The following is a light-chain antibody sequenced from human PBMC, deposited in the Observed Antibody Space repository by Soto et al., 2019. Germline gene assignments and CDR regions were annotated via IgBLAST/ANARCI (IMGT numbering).Light chain of an antibody. J-gene: IGLJ3*02. CDR1: SSDIGAYDS. CDR3: SSYTAFSTLV. Sequence: QSALTQPVSVSGSPGQSITIPCTGTSSDIGAYDSVSWYQQYPGKAPKLIIYDVANRPSGVSDRLSGSKSGNTASLTISGLQAEDEADYYCSSYTAFSTLVLGGGTKVTVL. V-gene: IGLV2-14*01. CDR2: DVA.